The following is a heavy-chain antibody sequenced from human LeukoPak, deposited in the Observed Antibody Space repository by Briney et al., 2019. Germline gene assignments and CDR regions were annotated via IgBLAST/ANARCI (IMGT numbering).Heavy chain of an antibody. V-gene: IGHV3-48*01. Sequence: GGSLRLSCAASGFTFSSYSMNWVRQAPGKGLEWVSYISSSSSTIYYADSVKGRFTISRDNAKDSLYLQMNSLRAEDTAVYYCARDRQDRYYYDSSGHTIFDYWGQGTLVTVSS. D-gene: IGHD3-22*01. J-gene: IGHJ4*02. CDR1: GFTFSSYS. CDR3: ARDRQDRYYYDSSGHTIFDY. CDR2: ISSSSSTI.